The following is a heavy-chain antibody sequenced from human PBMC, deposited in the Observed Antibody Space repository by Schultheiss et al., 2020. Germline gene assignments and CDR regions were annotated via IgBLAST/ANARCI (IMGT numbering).Heavy chain of an antibody. CDR1: GGSISSSSYY. CDR3: ARATGGLRFLEWLPPYYVDY. Sequence: SETLSLTCTVSGGSISSSSYYWGWIRQPPGKGLEWIGSIYYSGSTYYNPSLKSRVTISVDTSKNQFSLKLSSVTAADTAVYYCARATGGLRFLEWLPPYYVDYWCEGTPVKVSS. D-gene: IGHD3-3*01. CDR2: IYYSGST. J-gene: IGHJ4*02. V-gene: IGHV4-39*01.